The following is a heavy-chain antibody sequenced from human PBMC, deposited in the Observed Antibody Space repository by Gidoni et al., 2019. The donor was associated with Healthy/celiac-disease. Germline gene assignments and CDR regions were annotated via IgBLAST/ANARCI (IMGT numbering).Heavy chain of an antibody. Sequence: QSGAEVKKPGASVKVSCKASGYTFTSYAMHWVRQAPGQRLEWMGWINAGNGNTKYSQKFQGRVTITRDTSASTAYMELSSLRSEDTAVFYCARTYDSSWGYFDYWGQGTLVTVSS. CDR3: ARTYDSSWGYFDY. V-gene: IGHV1-3*01. CDR2: INAGNGNT. J-gene: IGHJ4*02. CDR1: GYTFTSYA. D-gene: IGHD3-22*01.